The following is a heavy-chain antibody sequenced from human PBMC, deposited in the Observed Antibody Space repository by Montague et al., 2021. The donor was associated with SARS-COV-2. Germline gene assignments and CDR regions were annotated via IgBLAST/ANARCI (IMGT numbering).Heavy chain of an antibody. Sequence: SETLSLTCTVSGGSISSYYWSWIRQPPGKGLEWIGYIYYSGSTXXXPSXXXRVTISVDTSKNQFPLKLSSVTAADTAVYYCARLARGEYYDFWSGSHEYPHYYYGMGVWGQGTTVPVSS. V-gene: IGHV4-59*08. CDR1: GGSISSYY. J-gene: IGHJ6*02. CDR2: IYYSGST. CDR3: ARLARGEYYDFWSGSHEYPHYYYGMGV. D-gene: IGHD3-3*01.